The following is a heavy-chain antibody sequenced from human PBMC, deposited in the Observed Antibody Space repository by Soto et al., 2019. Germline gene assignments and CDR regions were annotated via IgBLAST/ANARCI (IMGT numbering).Heavy chain of an antibody. CDR3: ARESEDLTSNFDY. J-gene: IGHJ4*02. Sequence: GASVEVSCKASCYTFINYGSNWVRQAPGQGLEWMGWISGYNANTNYAQKLQGRVTMTRDNAKNSVYLEMNSLSAEDTALYYCARESEDLTSNFDYWGQGTLVPVSS. CDR2: ISGYNANT. V-gene: IGHV1-18*01. CDR1: CYTFINYG.